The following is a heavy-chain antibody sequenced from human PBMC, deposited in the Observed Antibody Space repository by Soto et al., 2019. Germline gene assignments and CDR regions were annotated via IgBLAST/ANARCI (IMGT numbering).Heavy chain of an antibody. CDR1: GYTFTSYA. CDR3: ARDLGGWNDY. CDR2: INAGNGNT. D-gene: IGHD6-19*01. J-gene: IGHJ4*02. Sequence: QVQLVQSGAEVKKPGASVKVSCKASGYTFTSYAMHWVRQAPGQRLEWMGWINAGNGNTKYSQKFPGRVTITRDTSASTDYMELSSLRSEDTTVYYFARDLGGWNDYWGQGTLVTVSS. V-gene: IGHV1-3*01.